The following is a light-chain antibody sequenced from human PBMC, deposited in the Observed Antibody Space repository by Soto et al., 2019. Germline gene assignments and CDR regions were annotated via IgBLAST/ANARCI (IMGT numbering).Light chain of an antibody. CDR2: EVN. Sequence: QSALTQPPSASGSPGQSVTISCTGTSSDVGGYKYVSWYQQHTGKAPKLMIFEVNKRPSGVPDRFSGSKSGNTASLTVYGLQAEDEADYYCSSYAGINNLGVFGTWTKGTVL. V-gene: IGLV2-8*01. J-gene: IGLJ1*01. CDR3: SSYAGINNLGV. CDR1: SSDVGGYKY.